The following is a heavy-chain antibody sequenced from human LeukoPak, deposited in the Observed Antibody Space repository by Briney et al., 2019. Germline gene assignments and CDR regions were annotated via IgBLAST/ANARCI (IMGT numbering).Heavy chain of an antibody. CDR2: INPSGGST. V-gene: IGHV1-46*01. Sequence: ASVKVSCKASGYTFTSYGISWVRQAPGQGLEWMGIINPSGGSTSYAQKFQGRVTMTRDTSTSTVYMELSSLRSGDTAVYYCARSSWSSGSAYYFDYWGQGTLVTVSS. CDR1: GYTFTSYG. D-gene: IGHD3-22*01. CDR3: ARSSWSSGSAYYFDY. J-gene: IGHJ4*02.